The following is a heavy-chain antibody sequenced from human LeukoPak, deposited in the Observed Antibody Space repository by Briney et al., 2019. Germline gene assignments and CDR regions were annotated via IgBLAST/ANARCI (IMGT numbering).Heavy chain of an antibody. CDR2: INSDGSST. CDR1: GFTFSSYW. Sequence: GGSLRLSCAASGFTFSSYWMHWVRQAPGKGLVWVSRINSDGSSTSYADSVKGRFTISRDNAKNTLYLQMNSLRAEDTAVYYCATVNQTRGVAFDIWGQGTMVTVSS. CDR3: ATVNQTRGVAFDI. D-gene: IGHD1-14*01. J-gene: IGHJ3*02. V-gene: IGHV3-74*01.